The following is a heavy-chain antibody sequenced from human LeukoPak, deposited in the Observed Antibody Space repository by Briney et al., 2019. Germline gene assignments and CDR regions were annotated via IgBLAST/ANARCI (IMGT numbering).Heavy chain of an antibody. V-gene: IGHV3-53*01. CDR1: GFTVSRNY. CDR3: ANGEWEQPY. J-gene: IGHJ4*02. Sequence: GGSLRLSCAASGFTVSRNYMSWVRQAPGKGLEWVSIIYDDGRTFYAGSVKGRFTISRGDPKNTLYLQMNSLRAEDTAVYYCANGEWEQPYWGQGTLVTVSS. CDR2: IYDDGRT. D-gene: IGHD1-26*01.